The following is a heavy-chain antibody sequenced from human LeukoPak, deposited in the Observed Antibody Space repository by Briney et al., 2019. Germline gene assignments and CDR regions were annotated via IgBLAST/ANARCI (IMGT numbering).Heavy chain of an antibody. CDR2: INRSGST. CDR1: GGSFSTDY. V-gene: IGHV4-34*01. D-gene: IGHD1-26*01. J-gene: IGHJ4*02. Sequence: KTSETLSLTCAVYGGSFSTDYWSWIRQPPGKGLEWIGEINRSGSTNYNPSLKSRVTISIDTSKTQFSLKLRTVTAADTAVYYCARGVGAETAGNYWGKGTLVTVSS. CDR3: ARGVGAETAGNY.